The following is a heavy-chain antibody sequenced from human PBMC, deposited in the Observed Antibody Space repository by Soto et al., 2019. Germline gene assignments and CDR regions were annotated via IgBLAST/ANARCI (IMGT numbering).Heavy chain of an antibody. CDR2: ISAYNGNT. D-gene: IGHD3-9*01. Sequence: ASVKVSCKASGYTFTSYGISWVRQAPGQGLEWMGWISAYNGNTNYAQKLQGRVTMTTDTSTSTAYMELRSLRSDDTAVYYCARDYDIFTGYGSGTHEYWGQGTLVTVSS. V-gene: IGHV1-18*01. CDR3: ARDYDIFTGYGSGTHEY. J-gene: IGHJ4*02. CDR1: GYTFTSYG.